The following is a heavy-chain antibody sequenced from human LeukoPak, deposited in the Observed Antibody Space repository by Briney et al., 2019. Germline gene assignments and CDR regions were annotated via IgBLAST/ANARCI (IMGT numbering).Heavy chain of an antibody. CDR3: ATDLSSSWHIDF. CDR2: ITGGSDKT. D-gene: IGHD6-13*01. V-gene: IGHV3-23*01. J-gene: IGHJ4*02. Sequence: GGSLRLSCATSGFTLSSYAMNWVRQAPGKGLEWVSGITGGSDKTFYADSVKGRFTISRDTSENTMYLQMNRLRGKNTAVYYSATDLSSSWHIDFWGRGTLVTVS. CDR1: GFTLSSYA.